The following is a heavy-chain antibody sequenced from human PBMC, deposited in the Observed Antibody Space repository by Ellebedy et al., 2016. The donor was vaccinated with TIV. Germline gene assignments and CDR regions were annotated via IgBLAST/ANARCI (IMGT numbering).Heavy chain of an antibody. CDR1: GYSFTTYW. V-gene: IGHV5-10-1*01. Sequence: GESLKISCTGSGYSFTTYWISWVRQMPGKGLEWIGRIDPSDSYIKYSPSFQGHVTIAVDKSISTAYLQWSSLKASDTAMYYCARHMNTAMTNDHWGQGTLVTVSS. CDR3: ARHMNTAMTNDH. D-gene: IGHD5-18*01. J-gene: IGHJ4*02. CDR2: IDPSDSYI.